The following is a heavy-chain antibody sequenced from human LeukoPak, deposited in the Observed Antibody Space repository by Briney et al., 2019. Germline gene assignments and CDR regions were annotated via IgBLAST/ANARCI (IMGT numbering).Heavy chain of an antibody. J-gene: IGHJ6*02. D-gene: IGHD6-19*01. Sequence: SETLSLTCAVYGGSFSGYYWSWIRQPPGKGLEWIGEINHSGSTNYNPSLKSRVTISVDTSKNQFSLKLSSVTAADTAVYYCASSGSSGWSYYYYGMDVWGQGTTVTVSS. V-gene: IGHV4-34*01. CDR2: INHSGST. CDR3: ASSGSSGWSYYYYGMDV. CDR1: GGSFSGYY.